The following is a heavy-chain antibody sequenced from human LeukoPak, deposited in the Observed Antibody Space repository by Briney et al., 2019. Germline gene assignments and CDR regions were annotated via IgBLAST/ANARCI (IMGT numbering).Heavy chain of an antibody. Sequence: GASVKVSCKASGYTFTSYGISWVRQAPGQGLEWMGGIIPIFGTANYAQKFQGRVTITTDESTSTAYMELSSLRSEDTAVYYCARDADYGDYSGVWFDPWGQGTLVTVSS. CDR3: ARDADYGDYSGVWFDP. CDR2: IIPIFGTA. V-gene: IGHV1-69*05. CDR1: GYTFTSYG. J-gene: IGHJ5*02. D-gene: IGHD4-17*01.